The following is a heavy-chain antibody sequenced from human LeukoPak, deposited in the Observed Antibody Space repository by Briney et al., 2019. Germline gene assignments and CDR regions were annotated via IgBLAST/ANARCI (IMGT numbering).Heavy chain of an antibody. CDR3: ARDTDYGSGSYYGY. D-gene: IGHD3-10*01. Sequence: ASVKVSCKASGGTFSSYAISWVRQAPGQGLEWMGGIIPIFGTANYAQTFQGRVTITTDESTSTAYMELSSLRSEDTAVYYCARDTDYGSGSYYGYWGQGTLVTVPS. J-gene: IGHJ4*02. CDR1: GGTFSSYA. V-gene: IGHV1-69*05. CDR2: IIPIFGTA.